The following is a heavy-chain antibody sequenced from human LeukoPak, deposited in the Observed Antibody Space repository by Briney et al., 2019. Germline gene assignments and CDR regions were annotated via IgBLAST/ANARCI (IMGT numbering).Heavy chain of an antibody. V-gene: IGHV3-23*01. CDR2: IFPSGGEI. Sequence: GGSLRLSCEASGFTFSTFAMIWVRQPPGKGLEWVSSIFPSGGEIHYADPVRGRFTISRDNSKSTLSLQMNSLRAEDTAIYYCATYRQVLLPFESWGQGTLVTVSS. CDR1: GFTFSTFA. D-gene: IGHD2-8*02. CDR3: ATYRQVLLPFES. J-gene: IGHJ4*02.